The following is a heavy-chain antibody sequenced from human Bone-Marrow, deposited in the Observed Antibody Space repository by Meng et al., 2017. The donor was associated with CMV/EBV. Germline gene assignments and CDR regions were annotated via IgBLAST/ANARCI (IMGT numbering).Heavy chain of an antibody. CDR2: ISGDATSR. CDR1: GFTLSNHW. CDR3: ASGPIFGDFFDY. D-gene: IGHD3-3*01. Sequence: GESLKISCVVSGFTLSNHWMHWVREVPGKGLVWVSRISGDATSRHYADSVKGRFTISRDNAKNSLYLQMNSLRAEDTAVYYCASGPIFGDFFDYWGQGNLVNVAS. V-gene: IGHV3-74*01. J-gene: IGHJ4*02.